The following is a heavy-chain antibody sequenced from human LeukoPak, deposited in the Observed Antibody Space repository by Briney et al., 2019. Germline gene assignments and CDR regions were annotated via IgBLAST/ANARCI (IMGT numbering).Heavy chain of an antibody. D-gene: IGHD5-18*01. CDR1: GFTFSSYA. Sequence: PGGSLRLSCAASGFTFSSYAMHWVRQAPGKGLEWVAVISYDGSNKYYADSVKGRFTISRDNSKNTLYLLMNSLRGEDTAVYYCAGCRQNSYGPGGTNCFAPGGRGTLVTVSS. CDR3: AGCRQNSYGPGGTNCFAP. CDR2: ISYDGSNK. V-gene: IGHV3-30*04. J-gene: IGHJ5*02.